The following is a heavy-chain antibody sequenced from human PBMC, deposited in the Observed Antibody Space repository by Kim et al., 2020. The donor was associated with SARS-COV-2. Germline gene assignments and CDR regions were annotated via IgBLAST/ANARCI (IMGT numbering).Heavy chain of an antibody. CDR2: IYYGGST. CDR3: RRGAAATSYYYYGTDV. CDR1: GGPINSSNYY. J-gene: IGHJ6*02. D-gene: IGHD6-13*01. V-gene: IGHV4-39*02. Sequence: SETLSLTCTVSGGPINSSNYYWGWIRQPPGKGLEWIGSIYYGGSTYYNPSLRSRVTISVDTSKKHFSLKLSSVTAADTAVYHCRRGAAATSYYYYGTDVWGQGTTVTVSS.